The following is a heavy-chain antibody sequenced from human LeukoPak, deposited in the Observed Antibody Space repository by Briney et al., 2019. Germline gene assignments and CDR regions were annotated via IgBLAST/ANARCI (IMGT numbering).Heavy chain of an antibody. CDR3: ARGRYSSGWSISYYFDY. V-gene: IGHV4-34*01. J-gene: IGHJ4*02. Sequence: SETLSLTCAVYGGSFSGYYWSWIRQPPGKGLEWIGEINHSGSTNYNPSLKSRVTISVDTSKNQISLKLSSVTAADTAVYYCARGRYSSGWSISYYFDYWGQGTLVTVSS. CDR1: GGSFSGYY. D-gene: IGHD6-19*01. CDR2: INHSGST.